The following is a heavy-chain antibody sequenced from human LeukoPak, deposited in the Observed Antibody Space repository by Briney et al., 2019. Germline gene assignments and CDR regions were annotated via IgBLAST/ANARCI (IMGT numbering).Heavy chain of an antibody. J-gene: IGHJ5*02. D-gene: IGHD3-22*01. CDR2: IYSGGST. CDR1: GFTFSNYG. Sequence: GGSLRLSCAASGFTFSNYGMSWVRQAPGKGLEWVSVIYSGGSTYYADSVKGRFTISRDNSKNTLYLQMNSLRAEDTAVYYCARGTYYYDSSGYNNWFDPWGQGTLVTVSS. CDR3: ARGTYYYDSSGYNNWFDP. V-gene: IGHV3-53*01.